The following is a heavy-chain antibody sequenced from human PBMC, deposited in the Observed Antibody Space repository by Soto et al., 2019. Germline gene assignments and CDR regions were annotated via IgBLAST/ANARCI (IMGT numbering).Heavy chain of an antibody. J-gene: IGHJ4*02. Sequence: NPSETLSLTCTVSGGSISSSSYYWGWIRQPPGKGLEWIGSIYYSGSTYYNPSLKSRVTISVDTSKNQFSLKLSSVTAADTAVYYCARPSTYYYDSSGYFPFRYWGQGTLVTVSS. CDR2: IYYSGST. CDR1: GGSISSSSYY. CDR3: ARPSTYYYDSSGYFPFRY. V-gene: IGHV4-39*01. D-gene: IGHD3-22*01.